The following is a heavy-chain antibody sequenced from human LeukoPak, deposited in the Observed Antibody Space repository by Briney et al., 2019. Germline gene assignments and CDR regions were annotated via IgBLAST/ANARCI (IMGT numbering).Heavy chain of an antibody. CDR2: ISGSGGST. V-gene: IGHV3-23*01. J-gene: IGHJ3*02. Sequence: GESLRLSCAASGFTFSSYAMSWVRQAPGKGLEWVSAISGSGGSTYYADSVKGRFTISRDSSKNTLYLQMNSLRAEDTAVYYCAKDRGSSWHNDAFDIWGQGTMVTVSS. CDR1: GFTFSSYA. CDR3: AKDRGSSWHNDAFDI. D-gene: IGHD6-13*01.